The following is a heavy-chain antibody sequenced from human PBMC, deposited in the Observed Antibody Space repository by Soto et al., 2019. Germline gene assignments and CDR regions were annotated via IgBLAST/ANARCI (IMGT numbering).Heavy chain of an antibody. D-gene: IGHD2-2*01. CDR3: ARDATRGWGISTSCSDY. CDR1: GGSFSSYI. CDR2: IIPVLGVE. J-gene: IGHJ4*02. V-gene: IGHV1-69*04. Sequence: SVKVSCKASGGSFSSYIVSWVRQAPGQGLEWMGRIIPVLGVEYYAQKFQGRVTITADKSTSTAYMELSSLRSEDTAVYYCARDATRGWGISTSCSDYWGQGTLVTVSS.